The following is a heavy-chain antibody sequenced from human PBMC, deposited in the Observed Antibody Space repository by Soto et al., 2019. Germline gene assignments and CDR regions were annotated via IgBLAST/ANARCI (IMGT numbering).Heavy chain of an antibody. Sequence: SVKVSCKASGGTFSSYAISWVRQAPGQGLEWMGGIIPIFGTANYAQKFQGRVTITADKSTSTAHMELSSLRSEDTAVYYCAGVDTAMAVARYYYGMDVWGQGTTVTV. D-gene: IGHD5-18*01. CDR3: AGVDTAMAVARYYYGMDV. J-gene: IGHJ6*02. CDR1: GGTFSSYA. CDR2: IIPIFGTA. V-gene: IGHV1-69*06.